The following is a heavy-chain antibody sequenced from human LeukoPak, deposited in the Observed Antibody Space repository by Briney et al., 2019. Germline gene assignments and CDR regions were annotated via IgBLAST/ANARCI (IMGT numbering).Heavy chain of an antibody. V-gene: IGHV3-21*01. CDR3: ARDPGVLVGGTGY. Sequence: GGALRLSCAASGFTFSSYSMNWVRQAPGKGLEWVSSISSSSSYIYYADSVKGRFTISRDNAKNSLYLQMNSLRAEDTAVYYCARDPGVLVGGTGYWGQGTLVTVSS. J-gene: IGHJ4*02. CDR2: ISSSSSYI. CDR1: GFTFSSYS. D-gene: IGHD1-26*01.